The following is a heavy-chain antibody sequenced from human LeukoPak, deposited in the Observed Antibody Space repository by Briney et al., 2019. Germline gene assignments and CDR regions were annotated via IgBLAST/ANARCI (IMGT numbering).Heavy chain of an antibody. CDR3: ARGQVCSGGSCYVFYYGMDV. V-gene: IGHV3-23*01. Sequence: GGSLRLSCVASGFTFSTYAMSWVRQAPGKGLEWLSAISGSGGSTYYADSVKGRFSISRDNSKNTLYLQMNSLRAEDTAVYYCARGQVCSGGSCYVFYYGMDVWGQGTTVTVSS. CDR2: ISGSGGST. J-gene: IGHJ6*02. CDR1: GFTFSTYA. D-gene: IGHD2-15*01.